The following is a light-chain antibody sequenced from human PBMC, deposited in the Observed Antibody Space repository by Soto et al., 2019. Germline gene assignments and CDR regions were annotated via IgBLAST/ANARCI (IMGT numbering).Light chain of an antibody. CDR3: SSYTSSNTLEV. CDR1: SVGASNY. Sequence: QSVLIQPASVSGSPGQSITISFTGTSVGASNYVSWYQHHPHRAPKLLIYEVSYRPSGVSNRFSGSKSGNTASLTISGLQAEDEADYYCSSYTSSNTLEVFGIGTKVTVL. J-gene: IGLJ1*01. V-gene: IGLV2-14*01. CDR2: EVS.